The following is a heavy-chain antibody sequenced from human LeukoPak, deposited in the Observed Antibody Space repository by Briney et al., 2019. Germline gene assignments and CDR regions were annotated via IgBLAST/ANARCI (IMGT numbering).Heavy chain of an antibody. CDR3: ARTTSTVTSYYFDY. CDR1: GFTFSSYA. CDR2: ISYDGSNK. D-gene: IGHD4-17*01. J-gene: IGHJ4*02. Sequence: GGSLRLSCAASGFTFSSYAMHWVRQAPGEGLEWVAVISYDGSNKYYADSVKGRFTISRDNSKNTLYLQMNSLRAEDTAVYYCARTTSTVTSYYFDYWGQGTLVTVSS. V-gene: IGHV3-30*14.